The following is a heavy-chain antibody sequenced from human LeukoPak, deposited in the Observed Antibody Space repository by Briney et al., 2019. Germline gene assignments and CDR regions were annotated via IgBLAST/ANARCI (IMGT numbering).Heavy chain of an antibody. Sequence: SETLSLTCTVSGASIRSYYWSWIRQPPGKGLEWIGYMYYSGSTNYNPSLKSRVTISVDTSKNQFSLNLSSVTAADTALYYCARDGPYGSGSYRTMNWFDPGGQGTLVTVSS. CDR1: GASIRSYY. J-gene: IGHJ5*02. D-gene: IGHD3-10*01. CDR3: ARDGPYGSGSYRTMNWFDP. V-gene: IGHV4-59*01. CDR2: MYYSGST.